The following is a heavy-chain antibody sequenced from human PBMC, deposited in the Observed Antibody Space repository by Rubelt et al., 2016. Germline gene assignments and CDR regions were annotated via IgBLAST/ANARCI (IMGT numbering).Heavy chain of an antibody. V-gene: IGHV4-39*01. CDR3: ARTYYYDSSGPVDY. CDR1: GGSISSSSYY. Sequence: QLQLQESGPGLVKPSETLSLTCTVSGGSISSSSYYWGCIRQPPGKGLEWIGSVYYSGSTYYNPSLKSRVTISVDTSKNQSSLKLSSLTAADTVVYYCARTYYYDSSGPVDYWGQGTLVTVSS. J-gene: IGHJ4*02. CDR2: VYYSGST. D-gene: IGHD3-22*01.